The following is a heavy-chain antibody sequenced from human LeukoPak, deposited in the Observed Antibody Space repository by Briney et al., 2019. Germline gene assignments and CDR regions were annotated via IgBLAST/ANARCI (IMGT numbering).Heavy chain of an antibody. CDR3: TTGISYSSGWYIRGVSYFDY. D-gene: IGHD6-19*01. Sequence: PGGSLRLSCAASGFTFSSYAMHWVRQAPGKGLEWVGRIKSKTDGGTTDYAAPVKGRFTISRDDSKNTLYLQVNNLKTEDTAVYYCTTGISYSSGWYIRGVSYFDYWGQGTLVTVSS. J-gene: IGHJ4*02. CDR2: IKSKTDGGTT. V-gene: IGHV3-15*01. CDR1: GFTFSSYA.